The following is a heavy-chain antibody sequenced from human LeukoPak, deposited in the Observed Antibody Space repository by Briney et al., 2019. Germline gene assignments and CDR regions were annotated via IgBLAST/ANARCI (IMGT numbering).Heavy chain of an antibody. V-gene: IGHV4-30-2*01. D-gene: IGHD1-26*01. CDR3: ARHILRNYFDY. CDR1: GGSISSYS. Sequence: PSETLSLTCTVSGGSISSYSWNWIRQPPGKGLEWIGYIYHGGSTYYNPSLKSRVTISVDRSKNQFSLKLSSVTAADTAVYYCARHILRNYFDYWGQGTLVTVSS. CDR2: IYHGGST. J-gene: IGHJ4*02.